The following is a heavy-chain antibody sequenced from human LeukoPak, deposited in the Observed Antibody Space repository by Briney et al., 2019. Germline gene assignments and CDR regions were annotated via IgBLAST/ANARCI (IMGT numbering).Heavy chain of an antibody. J-gene: IGHJ6*03. D-gene: IGHD2-15*01. CDR3: ANWDIVVVVAATGYYYMDV. Sequence: PGGSLRLSCAASGFTFSSYAMSWVRQAPGKGLDGASVISGSGGSTYYADSVKGRFTISRDNSKNTLYLQMNSLRAEDTAVYYCANWDIVVVVAATGYYYMDVWGKGTTVTVSS. CDR2: ISGSGGST. CDR1: GFTFSSYA. V-gene: IGHV3-23*01.